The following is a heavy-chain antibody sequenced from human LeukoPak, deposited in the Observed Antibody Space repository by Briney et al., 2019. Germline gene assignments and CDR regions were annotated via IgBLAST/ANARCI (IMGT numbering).Heavy chain of an antibody. CDR1: GYSISSGYY. D-gene: IGHD6-13*01. CDR2: IYHSGST. J-gene: IGHJ3*02. CDR3: ATLVPNSSSWYAGGDAFDI. Sequence: KPSETLSLTCAVSGYSISSGYYWGWIRQPPGKGLEWIGSIYHSGSTYYNPSLKSRVTISVDTSKHQFYLKLSSVTAADTAVYYCATLVPNSSSWYAGGDAFDIWGQGTMVTVSS. V-gene: IGHV4-38-2*01.